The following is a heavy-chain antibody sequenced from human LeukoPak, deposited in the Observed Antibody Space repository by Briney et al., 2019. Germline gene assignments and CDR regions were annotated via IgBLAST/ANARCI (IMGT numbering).Heavy chain of an antibody. V-gene: IGHV3-7*01. D-gene: IGHD3-10*02. Sequence: PGGSLRLSCAGSGFIFSNYWMSWVRQAPGKGLEWVANIKQDGSETYYVDSVKGRFTISRDNAKNSLYLQMNSLRAEDTAVYYCAELGITMIGGVWGKGTTVTISS. CDR1: GFIFSNYW. J-gene: IGHJ6*04. CDR3: AELGITMIGGV. CDR2: IKQDGSET.